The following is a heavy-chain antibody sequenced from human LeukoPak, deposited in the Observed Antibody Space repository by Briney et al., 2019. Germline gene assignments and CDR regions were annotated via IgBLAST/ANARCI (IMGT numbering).Heavy chain of an antibody. CDR1: GASFSSTSYF. J-gene: IGHJ4*02. Sequence: PSETLSLTCTVSGASFSSTSYFWGWIRQPPGRGLEYLGNIYYSGNTYNNPSLKSRVTLSADTSKNQYSLEVTSVTAADTAVYYCARFPRSLGYFDYWGQGILVTVSP. V-gene: IGHV4-39*01. D-gene: IGHD2-15*01. CDR3: ARFPRSLGYFDY. CDR2: IYYSGNT.